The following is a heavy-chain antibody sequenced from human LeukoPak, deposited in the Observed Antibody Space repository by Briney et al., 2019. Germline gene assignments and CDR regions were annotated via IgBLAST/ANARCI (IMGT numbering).Heavy chain of an antibody. V-gene: IGHV3-48*03. Sequence: GGSLRLSCAPSGFSFSISELNWVRQAPGKGLEWVSYISSSGTTIYYADSVKGRFTISRDNAKNSLYLQMNSLRVEDTAVYYCARDGGYCSGGSCYPKFDYWGQGTLVTVSS. D-gene: IGHD2-15*01. CDR3: ARDGGYCSGGSCYPKFDY. CDR2: ISSSGTTI. J-gene: IGHJ4*02. CDR1: GFSFSISE.